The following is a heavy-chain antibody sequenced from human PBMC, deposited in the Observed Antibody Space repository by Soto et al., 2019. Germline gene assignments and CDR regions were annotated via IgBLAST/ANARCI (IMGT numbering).Heavy chain of an antibody. CDR2: IYPGDSDT. J-gene: IGHJ4*01. CDR1: GYSFTTYC. V-gene: IGHV5-51*01. Sequence: PGESLKISCKGSGYSFTTYCIAWVRQMPGKGLEWVGIIYPGDSDTRYSPSFEGHVTISVDKSISTAFLQWNSLKASDNAIYYCARHSNSATKDYWGQGTLVTV. CDR3: ARHSNSATKDY. D-gene: IGHD1-1*01.